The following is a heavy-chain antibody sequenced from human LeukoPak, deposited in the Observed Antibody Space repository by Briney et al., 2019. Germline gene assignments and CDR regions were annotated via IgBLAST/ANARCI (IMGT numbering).Heavy chain of an antibody. CDR2: IYSGGST. V-gene: IGHV3-53*01. Sequence: PGGSLRLSCAASGFAVTRNYMSWVRQAPGKGLEWVSVIYSGGSTYYADSVKGRFTISRDNSKNTLYLQMNSLRAEDTAVYYCARLWFGELFYYYYGMDVWGQGTTVTVSS. J-gene: IGHJ6*02. D-gene: IGHD3-10*01. CDR3: ARLWFGELFYYYYGMDV. CDR1: GFAVTRNY.